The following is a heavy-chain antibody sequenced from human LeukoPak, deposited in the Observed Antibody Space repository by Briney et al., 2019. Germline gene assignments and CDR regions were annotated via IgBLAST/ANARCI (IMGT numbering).Heavy chain of an antibody. CDR1: GYTFTGYY. CDR3: ARDPTPHYYDSSGCFDY. CDR2: INPNSGGT. V-gene: IGHV1-2*02. D-gene: IGHD3-22*01. Sequence: ASVKVSCKASGYTFTGYYMHWVRQAPGQGLEWMGWINPNSGGTNYAQKFQGRVTMTRDTSISTAYMELSRLRSDDTAVYFCARDPTPHYYDSSGCFDYWGQGTLVTVSS. J-gene: IGHJ4*02.